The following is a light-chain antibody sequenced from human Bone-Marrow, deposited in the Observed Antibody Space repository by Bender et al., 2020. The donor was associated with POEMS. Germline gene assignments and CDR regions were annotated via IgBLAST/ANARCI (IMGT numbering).Light chain of an antibody. CDR2: KDT. V-gene: IGLV3-25*03. CDR1: ALPKQY. CDR3: YSIDNSGNHGV. J-gene: IGLJ3*02. Sequence: SYELTQPPSVSVSPGQTARITCSGDALPKQYAYWYRQRPGQAPVLVIYKDTERPSGIPERFAGSTSGTIVTLTISGVQAEDEADYYCYSIDNSGNHGVFGGGTKLTVL.